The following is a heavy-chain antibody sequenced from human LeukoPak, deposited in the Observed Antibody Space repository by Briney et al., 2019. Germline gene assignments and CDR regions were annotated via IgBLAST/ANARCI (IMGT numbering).Heavy chain of an antibody. CDR2: ISYDGSNK. D-gene: IGHD6-6*01. CDR3: ARFRTQDSSSDY. CDR1: GFTFSSYA. Sequence: GGSLRLSCAASGFTFSSYAMSWVRQAPGKGLEWVAVISYDGSNKYYADSVKGRFTISRDNSKNTLYLQMNSLRAEDTAVYYCARFRTQDSSSDYWGQGTLVTVSS. J-gene: IGHJ4*02. V-gene: IGHV3-30-3*01.